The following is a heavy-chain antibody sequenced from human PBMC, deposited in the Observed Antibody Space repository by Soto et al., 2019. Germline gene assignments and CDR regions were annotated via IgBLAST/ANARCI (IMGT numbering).Heavy chain of an antibody. D-gene: IGHD3-9*01. CDR3: ARDLGKGTLTGYAPLTG. J-gene: IGHJ4*02. V-gene: IGHV1-18*04. CDR2: ISAYNGNT. Sequence: ASVKVSCKASGYTFTSYGISWVRQAPGQGLEWMGWISAYNGNTNYAQKLQGRVTMTTDTSTSTAYMELRSLRSDDTAVYYCARDLGKGTLTGYAPLTGWGQGTLVTVSS. CDR1: GYTFTSYG.